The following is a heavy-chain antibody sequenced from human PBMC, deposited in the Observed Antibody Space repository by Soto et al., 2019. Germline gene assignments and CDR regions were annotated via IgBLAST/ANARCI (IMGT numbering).Heavy chain of an antibody. CDR2: IIPILGIA. CDR3: AREYSSGWYQH. V-gene: IGHV1-69*04. Sequence: SVKVSCKASGGTFSSYTISWVRQAPGQGLEWMGRIIPILGIANYAQKFQGRVTITADKSTSTAYMELSSLRSEDTAVYYYAREYSSGWYQHWGQGTLVTVSS. D-gene: IGHD6-19*01. CDR1: GGTFSSYT. J-gene: IGHJ1*01.